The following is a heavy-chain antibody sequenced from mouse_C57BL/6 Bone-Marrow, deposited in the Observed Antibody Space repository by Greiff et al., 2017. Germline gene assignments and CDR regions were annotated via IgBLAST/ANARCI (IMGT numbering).Heavy chain of an antibody. D-gene: IGHD2-4*01. J-gene: IGHJ3*01. Sequence: QVQLQQSGAELARPGASVKLSCKASGYTFTSYGISWVKQRTGQGLEWIGEIYPRSGNPYYNEKFKGKATLTADKSSRTAYMELRSLTAEDAAVDFCARLRLRPAWFAYWGQGTLVTVSA. CDR1: GYTFTSYG. V-gene: IGHV1-81*01. CDR2: IYPRSGNP. CDR3: ARLRLRPAWFAY.